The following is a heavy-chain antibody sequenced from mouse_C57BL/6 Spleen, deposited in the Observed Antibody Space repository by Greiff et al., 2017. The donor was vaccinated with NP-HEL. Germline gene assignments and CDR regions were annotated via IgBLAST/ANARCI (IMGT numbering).Heavy chain of an antibody. CDR1: GYTFTDYN. V-gene: IGHV1-18*01. CDR3: ARWGYSIYGGYYAMDY. D-gene: IGHD2-5*01. J-gene: IGHJ4*01. CDR2: INPNNGGT. Sequence: VQLQQSGPELVKPGASVKIPCKASGYTFTDYNMDWVKQSHGKSLEWIGDINPNNGGTIYNQKFKGKATLTVDKSSSTAYMELRSLTSEDTAVYYCARWGYSIYGGYYAMDYWGEGDSVTVSS.